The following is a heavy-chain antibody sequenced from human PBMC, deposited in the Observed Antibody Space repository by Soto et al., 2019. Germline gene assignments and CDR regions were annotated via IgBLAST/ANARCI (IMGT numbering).Heavy chain of an antibody. V-gene: IGHV1-69*01. Sequence: QVRLVQSGAEVKKPGSSVKVSCKASGGTFSSYAISWVRQAPGQGFEWMGGIIPIFGTANYAQNFQGRVTITADEFIYTAYMELSSLRSEDTAVYYCARGDSSSWIFDYWGQGTLVIVSS. CDR1: GGTFSSYA. CDR2: IIPIFGTA. J-gene: IGHJ4*02. D-gene: IGHD6-13*01. CDR3: ARGDSSSWIFDY.